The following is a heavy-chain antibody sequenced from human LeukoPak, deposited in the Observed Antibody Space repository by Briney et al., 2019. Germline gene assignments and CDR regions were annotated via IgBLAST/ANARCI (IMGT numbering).Heavy chain of an antibody. V-gene: IGHV4-4*02. D-gene: IGHD3-16*01. Sequence: SETLSLTCAVSGGSISSSNWWSWVRQPPGKGLEWIGSIYHSGSTYYNPSLKSRVTISVDTSKNQLSLKLSSVTAADTAVYYCARGPLIGPIDYWGQGTLVTVSS. CDR1: GGSISSSNW. CDR3: ARGPLIGPIDY. J-gene: IGHJ4*02. CDR2: IYHSGST.